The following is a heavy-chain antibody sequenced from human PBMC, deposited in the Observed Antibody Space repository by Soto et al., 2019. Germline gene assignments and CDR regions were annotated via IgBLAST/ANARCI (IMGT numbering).Heavy chain of an antibody. J-gene: IGHJ5*02. CDR2: ISYDGGNK. CDR3: ARHQVSGVWEIDL. CDR1: GFTFTTSA. Sequence: QVQLVESGGGVVQPGRSLRLSCAASGFTFTTSAMHWVRQAPGKGLEWVAVISYDGGNKYYGDSVKGRFTISRDNSKSTLYLQMNSLRAGYTAVYYCARHQVSGVWEIDLWGQGTLVTVSS. D-gene: IGHD1-26*01. V-gene: IGHV3-30-3*01.